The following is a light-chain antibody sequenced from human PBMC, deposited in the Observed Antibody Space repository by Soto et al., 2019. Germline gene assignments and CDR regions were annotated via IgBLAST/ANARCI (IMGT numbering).Light chain of an antibody. J-gene: IGKJ5*01. CDR1: QNVANY. Sequence: EIVMTQSASTLSGSPGERATLSWRASQNVANYLAWYQQKTGQAPRLLIYDVSTRATGIPARFSGSGSGTDFTLTITSLEPEDFAVYSCQQRSDWPITFGQGTRLEIK. CDR2: DVS. CDR3: QQRSDWPIT. V-gene: IGKV3-11*01.